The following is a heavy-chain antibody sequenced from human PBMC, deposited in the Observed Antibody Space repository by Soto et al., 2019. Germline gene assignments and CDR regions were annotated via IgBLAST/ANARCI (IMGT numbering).Heavy chain of an antibody. J-gene: IGHJ4*02. D-gene: IGHD3-22*01. CDR1: GGTFSSYA. CDR3: AGSPAYYFDSRGYYYSTFDY. V-gene: IGHV1-69*12. CDR2: IIPMFGTA. Sequence: QVRLVQSGAEVKKPGSSVKVSCKTSGGTFSSYAISWVRQAPGQGLEWMGGIIPMFGTANYAQKFQGRGTITADQSTSTAYMELSNLRFEDTAVDYCAGSPAYYFDSRGYYYSTFDYWGQGTLVTVSS.